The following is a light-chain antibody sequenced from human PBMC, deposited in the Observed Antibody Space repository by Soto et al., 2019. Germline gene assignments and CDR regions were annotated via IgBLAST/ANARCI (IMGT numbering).Light chain of an antibody. CDR1: SSDVGSYNL. CDR2: EVS. Sequence: QSVLTQPASVSGSPGQSITISCTGTSSDVGSYNLVSWYQQHPGKAPKLMIYEVSKRPSGVSNCFSGSKSGNTASLTISGLHAEDADDYYFCSLEGSLFGTGTKVTVL. J-gene: IGLJ1*01. CDR3: CSLEGSL. V-gene: IGLV2-23*02.